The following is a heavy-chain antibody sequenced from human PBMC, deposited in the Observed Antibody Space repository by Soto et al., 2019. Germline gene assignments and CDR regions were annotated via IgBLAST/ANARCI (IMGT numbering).Heavy chain of an antibody. J-gene: IGHJ6*02. CDR1: GLTVTSYA. V-gene: IGHV3-23*01. Sequence: EVQLLESGGGLVQPGGSLRLSCVASGLTVTSYAMSWVRQAPGKGLEWVSAISGSGISTYYADSVKGRFTISRDNSNNTLYLQMNSLRAADTAVYYCAKDFHSNGYYGMDVWGQGTTVTVSS. CDR2: ISGSGIST. D-gene: IGHD4-4*01. CDR3: AKDFHSNGYYGMDV.